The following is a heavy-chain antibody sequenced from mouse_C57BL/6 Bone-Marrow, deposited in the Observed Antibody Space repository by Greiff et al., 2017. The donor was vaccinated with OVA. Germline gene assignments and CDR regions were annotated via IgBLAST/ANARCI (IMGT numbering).Heavy chain of an antibody. CDR2: IYPSDGDT. V-gene: IGHV1-74*01. CDR1: GYTFISYW. J-gene: IGHJ4*01. CDR3: ATLAMDY. Sequence: VQLQQSGPELVKPGASVKVSCKASGYTFISYWMNWVKQRPGQGLEWIGRIYPSDGDTNYNQKFKGKATLTVDKSSSTAYMQLSSLTSEDSAVYYCATLAMDYWGQGTSVTVSS.